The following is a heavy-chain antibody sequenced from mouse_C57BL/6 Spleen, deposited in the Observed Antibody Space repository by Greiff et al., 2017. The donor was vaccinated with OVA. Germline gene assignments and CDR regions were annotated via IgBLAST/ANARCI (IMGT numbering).Heavy chain of an antibody. V-gene: IGHV1-55*01. CDR1: GYTFTSYW. D-gene: IGHD1-1*01. Sequence: QVQLQQPGAELVKPGASVKMSCKASGYTFTSYWITWVKQRPGQGLEWIGDIYPGSGSTNYNEKFKSKATLTVDTSSSTAYMQLSSLTSEDSAVYYCARYTTVVARYFDVWGTGTTVTVST. J-gene: IGHJ1*03. CDR2: IYPGSGST. CDR3: ARYTTVVARYFDV.